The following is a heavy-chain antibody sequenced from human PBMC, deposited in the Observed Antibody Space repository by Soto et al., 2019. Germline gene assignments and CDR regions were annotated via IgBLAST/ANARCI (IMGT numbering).Heavy chain of an antibody. V-gene: IGHV3-30*18. D-gene: IGHD4-17*01. J-gene: IGHJ4*02. CDR2: ISYHGSDK. CDR1: GFTFSKCG. CDR3: AKDHLTTTVTTVGY. Sequence: QVQLVESGGGVVQPGRSLRLSWTASGFTFSKCGMHWVRQAPGKGLEWVAGISYHGSDKYYADSVKGRFTISRDNSKNTLYLQMDCLRAEDTAVYYCAKDHLTTTVTTVGYWGQGTLVTVSS.